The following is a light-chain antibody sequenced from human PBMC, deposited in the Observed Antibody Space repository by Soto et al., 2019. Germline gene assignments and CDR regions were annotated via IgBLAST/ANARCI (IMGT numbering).Light chain of an antibody. CDR1: QSVSKY. CDR2: GAS. CDR3: QQYGGSPQT. V-gene: IGKV3-20*01. Sequence: IVLTQSLCTLALSPGERATLSCRASQSVSKYLAWYQQKPGQAPRLLIYGASSRATGIPDSFSGSGSGTDFTLTISRLEPEDFAVYYCQQYGGSPQTFAQGTKVDIK. J-gene: IGKJ1*01.